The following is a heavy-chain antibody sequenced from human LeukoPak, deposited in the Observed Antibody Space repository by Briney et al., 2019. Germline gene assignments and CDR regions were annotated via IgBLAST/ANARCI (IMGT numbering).Heavy chain of an antibody. Sequence: GGSLRLSCAASGFTFSSYSMNWVRQAPGKGLDWVSSISSSSSYIYYADSVKGRCTISRDNAKNSLYLQMNSLRDEDTAVYYCARDGGDCSGGSCYKGDFDYWGQGTLVTVSS. CDR3: ARDGGDCSGGSCYKGDFDY. D-gene: IGHD2-15*01. CDR1: GFTFSSYS. CDR2: ISSSSSYI. V-gene: IGHV3-21*01. J-gene: IGHJ4*02.